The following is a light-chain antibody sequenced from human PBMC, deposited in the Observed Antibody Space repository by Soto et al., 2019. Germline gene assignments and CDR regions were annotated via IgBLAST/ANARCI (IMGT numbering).Light chain of an antibody. CDR3: QVWASPVV. V-gene: IGLV3-21*04. CDR2: YDS. CDR1: NIGTKS. J-gene: IGLJ2*01. Sequence: SYELTQPPSVSVAPGKTARISCGGNNIGTKSVHWYQQKPGQAPVLVIFYDSDRPSGIPERFSGSNSGNTATLTISRVEAGDEADYYCQVWASPVVFGGGTKLTVL.